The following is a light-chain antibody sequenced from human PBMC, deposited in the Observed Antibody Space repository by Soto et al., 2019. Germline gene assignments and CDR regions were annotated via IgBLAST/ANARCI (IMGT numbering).Light chain of an antibody. Sequence: DIQMTQSPSTLSASVGDRVTLTCRASQSVSDWLAWYQQKPGKAPKPLIYKASNLESGVPSRFSGSGSGTEFTLTISSLQPDDSATYYCQQYNTFSPYTFGQGTKLEIK. J-gene: IGKJ2*01. CDR3: QQYNTFSPYT. CDR1: QSVSDW. V-gene: IGKV1-5*03. CDR2: KAS.